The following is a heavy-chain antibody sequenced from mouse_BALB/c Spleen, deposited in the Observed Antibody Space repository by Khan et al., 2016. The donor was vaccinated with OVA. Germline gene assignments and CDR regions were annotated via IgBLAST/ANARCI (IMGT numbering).Heavy chain of an antibody. CDR2: IWSGGST. Sequence: VELVESGPGLVAPSQSLSITCTVSGFSLSRYSVHWVRQPPGKGLEWLGMIWSGGSTDYNSALESRLSISKDNSKSHVFLKMNSLPTDDRAMYYGARKKYGNYVSLDYWGQGTSVTVSS. CDR3: ARKKYGNYVSLDY. D-gene: IGHD2-10*02. J-gene: IGHJ4*01. V-gene: IGHV2-6-4*01. CDR1: GFSLSRYS.